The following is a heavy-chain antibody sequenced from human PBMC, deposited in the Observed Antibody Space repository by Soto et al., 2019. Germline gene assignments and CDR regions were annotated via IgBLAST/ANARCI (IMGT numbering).Heavy chain of an antibody. J-gene: IGHJ4*02. CDR2: ISYDGSNK. CDR1: GFTFSSYA. Sequence: QVQLVESGGGVVQPGRSLRLSCAASGFTFSSYAMHWVRQDPGKGLEWVAVISYDGSNKYYADSLKGRFTISGDNSKNTLYLQMNSLRAEDTAVYYCARDKRDLRFLEWSYYFDYWGQGTLVTVSS. D-gene: IGHD3-3*01. V-gene: IGHV3-30-3*01. CDR3: ARDKRDLRFLEWSYYFDY.